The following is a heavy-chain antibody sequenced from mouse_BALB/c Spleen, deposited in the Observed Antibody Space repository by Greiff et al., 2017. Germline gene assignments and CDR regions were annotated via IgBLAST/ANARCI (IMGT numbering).Heavy chain of an antibody. CDR2: IWAGGST. CDR3: ATGREGAAMDYWGQGAAMDY. CDR1: GFSLTSYG. V-gene: IGHV2-9*02. Sequence: QVQLKESGPGLVAPSQSLSITCTVSGFSLTSYGVHWVRQPPGKGLEWLEVIWAGGSTNYTSALMSRLSISKDNAKSQVFLKMNSLQTDDTAMYYWATGREGAAMDYWGQGAAMDYWGQGTSVTVSS. J-gene: IGHJ4*01. D-gene: IGHD1-1*02.